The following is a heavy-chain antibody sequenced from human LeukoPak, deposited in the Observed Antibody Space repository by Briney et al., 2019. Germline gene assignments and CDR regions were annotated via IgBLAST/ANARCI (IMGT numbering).Heavy chain of an antibody. V-gene: IGHV3-74*01. CDR1: GFTFSSSW. D-gene: IGHD6-13*01. CDR2: IKTDGSTT. J-gene: IGHJ4*02. Sequence: GGSLRLSCAVSGFTFSSSWMHWVRQAPGKGLVWVSHIKTDGSTTAYADSVKGRFTISRDNSKNTLYLQMNSLRAEDTAVYYCASPLGGSSSWYCFDYWGQGTLVTVSS. CDR3: ASPLGGSSSWYCFDY.